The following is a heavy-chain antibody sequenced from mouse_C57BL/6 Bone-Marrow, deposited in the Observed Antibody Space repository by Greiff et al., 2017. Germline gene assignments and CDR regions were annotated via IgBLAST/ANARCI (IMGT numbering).Heavy chain of an antibody. CDR3: ERWLWFAY. D-gene: IGHD2-2*01. Sequence: VQLQESGAELARPGASVKLSCKASGYTFTSYGISWVKQSTGQGLEWIGEIYPRSGNTYYNEKFKGKATLTADKSSSTAYMELRSLTSEDSAVYFCERWLWFAYWGQGPLVTVTA. V-gene: IGHV1-81*01. CDR1: GYTFTSYG. CDR2: IYPRSGNT. J-gene: IGHJ3*01.